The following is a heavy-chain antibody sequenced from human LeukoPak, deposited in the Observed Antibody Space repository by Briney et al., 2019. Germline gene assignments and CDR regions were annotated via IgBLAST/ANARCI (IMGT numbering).Heavy chain of an antibody. Sequence: GGSLRLSCAASGFMFSKYWMSWVRQAPGKGLEWVSSISNDGKYIYYADSVKGGFTISRDNAKNSLYLQMNSLRAEDTALYYCAKDIRGVVTAIPDYWGQGTLVTVSS. D-gene: IGHD2-21*02. CDR3: AKDIRGVVTAIPDY. J-gene: IGHJ4*02. CDR1: GFMFSKYW. V-gene: IGHV3-21*04. CDR2: ISNDGKYI.